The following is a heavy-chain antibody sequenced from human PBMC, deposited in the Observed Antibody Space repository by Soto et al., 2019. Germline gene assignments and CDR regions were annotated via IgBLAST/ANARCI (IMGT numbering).Heavy chain of an antibody. CDR1: GGSMRNYF. V-gene: IGHV4-59*01. CDR3: AAGEASSRNLAPYYLDF. D-gene: IGHD6-13*01. Sequence: SQTLSLTCTVSGGSMRNYFWTWIRQPPGKGLEWIGYIHYSGTTSFFPSYNPSLRSRVTISEDTSKNQFSLKLLSVTTADTAVYFCAAGEASSRNLAPYYLDFWGQGTLVTVSS. CDR2: IHYSGTT. J-gene: IGHJ4*02.